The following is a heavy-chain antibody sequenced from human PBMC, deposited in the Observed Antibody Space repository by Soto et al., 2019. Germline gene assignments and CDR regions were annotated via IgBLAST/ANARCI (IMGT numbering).Heavy chain of an antibody. CDR2: ISSSSSYI. V-gene: IGHV3-21*01. CDR1: GFTFSSYS. D-gene: IGHD6-6*01. CDR3: ARDMYSSSGWFDP. Sequence: GGSLRLSCAASGFTFSSYSMNWVRQAPGKGLEWVSSISSSSSYIYYADSVKGRFTISRDNAKNSLYLQMNSLRAEDTAAYYCARDMYSSSGWFDPWGQGTLVTVSS. J-gene: IGHJ5*02.